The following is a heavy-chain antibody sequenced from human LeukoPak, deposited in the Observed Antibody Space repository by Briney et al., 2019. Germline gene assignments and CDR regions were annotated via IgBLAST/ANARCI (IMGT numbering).Heavy chain of an antibody. CDR1: GGSVGSNY. CDR3: ARGSGWYPH. J-gene: IGHJ1*01. Sequence: SETLSLTCSVSGGSVGSNYWSWVPQPPGKGLEWIGYISYSGDTKYNPSLKSRLSMSVDTSKNQCSLMLTSVTAADTAVYYCARGSGWYPHWGQGTLVTVSS. V-gene: IGHV4-59*02. D-gene: IGHD6-19*01. CDR2: ISYSGDT.